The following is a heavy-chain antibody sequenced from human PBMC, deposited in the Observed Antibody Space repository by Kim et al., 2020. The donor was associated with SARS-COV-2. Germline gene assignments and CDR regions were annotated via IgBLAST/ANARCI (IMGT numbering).Heavy chain of an antibody. Sequence: GWSLRLSCAVSGFIFSDHYLDWVRQAPGKGLEWVARSRNEARRYTTEYAASVRGRFTISRDASKTSLYLQMNSLKTEDTAVYYCARAGTRTAVTTTTYHNMDVWGQGTTVTVSS. CDR1: GFIFSDHY. CDR2: SRNEARRYTT. J-gene: IGHJ6*02. V-gene: IGHV3-72*01. D-gene: IGHD4-17*01. CDR3: ARAGTRTAVTTTTYHNMDV.